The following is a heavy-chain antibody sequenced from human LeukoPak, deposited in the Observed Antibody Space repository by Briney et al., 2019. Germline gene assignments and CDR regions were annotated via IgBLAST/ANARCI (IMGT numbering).Heavy chain of an antibody. J-gene: IGHJ4*02. CDR2: VLSKTDGGTT. Sequence: PGGSLRLSCAASGFTFSSAWMTWVRQAPGKRLEWVGRVLSKTDGGTTEYAAPVKGRFIVSRDDSKNTLYLQMNSLKTEDTAVYYCTTERRSSVSSLRFDYWGQGALVTVSS. CDR1: GFTFSSAW. D-gene: IGHD1-26*01. CDR3: TTERRSSVSSLRFDY. V-gene: IGHV3-15*01.